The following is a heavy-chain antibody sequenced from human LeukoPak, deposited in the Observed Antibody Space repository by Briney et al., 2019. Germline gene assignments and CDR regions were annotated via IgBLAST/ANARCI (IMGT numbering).Heavy chain of an antibody. V-gene: IGHV4-59*01. D-gene: IGHD3-22*01. Sequence: SETLSLTCTVSGGSISTYYWSWIRQPPGKGLEWIGYIYYSGSTNYNPSLKSRVGISVDTSKNQFSLKLSSVTAADTAVYYCARVVRMYYYDSSDSPDYFDYWGQGTLVTVSS. CDR1: GGSISTYY. J-gene: IGHJ4*02. CDR3: ARVVRMYYYDSSDSPDYFDY. CDR2: IYYSGST.